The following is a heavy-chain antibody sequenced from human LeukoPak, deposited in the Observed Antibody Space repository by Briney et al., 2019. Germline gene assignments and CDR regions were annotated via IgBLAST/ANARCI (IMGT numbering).Heavy chain of an antibody. V-gene: IGHV1-69*04. J-gene: IGHJ3*02. D-gene: IGHD3-22*01. Sequence: GASVKVSCKASGGTFSSYAISWVRQAPGQGLEWMGGIIPILGIANYAQKFQGRVTITADKSTSTAYMELSSLRSEDTAVYYCARDRYYYDSSGYQCDAFDIWGQGTMVTVSS. CDR1: GGTFSSYA. CDR3: ARDRYYYDSSGYQCDAFDI. CDR2: IIPILGIA.